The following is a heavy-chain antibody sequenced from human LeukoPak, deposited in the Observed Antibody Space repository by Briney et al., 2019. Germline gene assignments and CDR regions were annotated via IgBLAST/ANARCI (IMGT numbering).Heavy chain of an antibody. V-gene: IGHV4-4*07. CDR2: IYTSGST. J-gene: IGHJ5*02. CDR1: GGSISSYY. D-gene: IGHD2-2*01. CDR3: ARVGEYCSSTSCSGGWFDP. Sequence: SETLSLTCTVSGGSISSYYWSWIRQPAGKGLEWIGRIYTSGSTNYNPSLKSRVTMSVDTSKNQFSLKLSSVTAADTAVYYCARVGEYCSSTSCSGGWFDPWGQGTLVTVSS.